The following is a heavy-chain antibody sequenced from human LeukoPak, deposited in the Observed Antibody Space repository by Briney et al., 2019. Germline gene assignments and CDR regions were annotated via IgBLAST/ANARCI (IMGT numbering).Heavy chain of an antibody. Sequence: ASVKVSCKASGYTFTSYGISWVRQAPGQGLEWMGIINPSGGGTSYAQKFQGRVTMTRDTSTSTVYMELSSLTSEDTAVYYCATQYYYDSSDYTREWYFDYWGQGTLVTVSS. CDR2: INPSGGGT. J-gene: IGHJ4*02. CDR1: GYTFTSYG. CDR3: ATQYYYDSSDYTREWYFDY. D-gene: IGHD3-22*01. V-gene: IGHV1-46*01.